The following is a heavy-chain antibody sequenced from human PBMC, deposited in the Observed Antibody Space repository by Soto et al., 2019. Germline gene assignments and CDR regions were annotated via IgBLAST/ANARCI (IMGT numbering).Heavy chain of an antibody. J-gene: IGHJ4*02. Sequence: SSGGYYWSWIRQHPGKGLEWVAGLSWDRSTVAYADSVQGRFTISRDHAKNSVDLLMDSLRPDDTALYFCAVSSPDIVVLPSSIYFTSWGPGTQVTVSS. CDR3: AVSSPDIVVLPSSIYFTS. V-gene: IGHV3-9*01. CDR2: LSWDRSTV. CDR1: SSGGYY. D-gene: IGHD2-15*01.